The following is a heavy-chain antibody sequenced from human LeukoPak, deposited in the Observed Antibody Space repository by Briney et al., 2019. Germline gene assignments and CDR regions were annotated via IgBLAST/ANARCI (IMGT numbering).Heavy chain of an antibody. J-gene: IGHJ4*02. CDR3: ARGIPNSYGKDY. CDR2: IKGDGSST. V-gene: IGHV3-74*01. D-gene: IGHD3-16*01. CDR1: GFTFSSHW. Sequence: GGSLRLSCAASGFTFSSHWMHWVRQAPGKGLVWVSRIKGDGSSTSYADSVKGRLTISRDNAKNTVYLQMNSLRGEDTAVYYCARGIPNSYGKDYWGQGTLVTVSS.